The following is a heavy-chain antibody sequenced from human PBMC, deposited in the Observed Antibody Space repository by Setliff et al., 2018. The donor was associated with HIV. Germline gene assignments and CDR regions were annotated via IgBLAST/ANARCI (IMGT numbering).Heavy chain of an antibody. Sequence: SETLSLTCTVSGGSISSGGYYWSWIRQHPGKGLEWIGYIYYSGSTYYNPSLKSRVTISVDTSKNQFSLKLSSVTAADTAVYYCARVRYSSSWLLDSWGQGTLVTVSS. D-gene: IGHD6-13*01. V-gene: IGHV4-31*03. CDR3: ARVRYSSSWLLDS. CDR2: IYYSGST. J-gene: IGHJ4*02. CDR1: GGSISSGGYY.